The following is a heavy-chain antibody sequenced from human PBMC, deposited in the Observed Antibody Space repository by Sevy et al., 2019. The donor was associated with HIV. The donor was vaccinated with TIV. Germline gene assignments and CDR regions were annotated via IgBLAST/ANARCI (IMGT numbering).Heavy chain of an antibody. J-gene: IGHJ4*02. CDR1: GFSLNTSGVG. V-gene: IGHV2-5*01. Sequence: SGPTLVKPAQTLTLTCSFSGFSLNTSGVGVGWIRLPPGKALEWLALIFLHDEKRYSPPLKNRLTITKDTSKNQVVLTMTNMDPVDTATYYCARFLKGDYTNYFDSWDQGSLVTVSS. CDR3: ARFLKGDYTNYFDS. D-gene: IGHD4-4*01. CDR2: IFLHDEK.